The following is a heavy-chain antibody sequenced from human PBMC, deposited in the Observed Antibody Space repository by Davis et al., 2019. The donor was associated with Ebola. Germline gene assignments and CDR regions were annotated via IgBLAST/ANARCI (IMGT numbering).Heavy chain of an antibody. J-gene: IGHJ5*02. V-gene: IGHV1-2*02. D-gene: IGHD6-13*01. CDR2: INPNSGGT. CDR1: GYTFTGYY. CDR3: AREGDGSSSWYRGVEVWFDP. Sequence: ASVKVSCKASGYTFTGYYMHWVRQAPGQGLEWMGWINPNSGGTNYAQKFQGRVTMTRDTSISTAYMELSRLRSDDTAVYYCAREGDGSSSWYRGVEVWFDPWGQGTLVTVSS.